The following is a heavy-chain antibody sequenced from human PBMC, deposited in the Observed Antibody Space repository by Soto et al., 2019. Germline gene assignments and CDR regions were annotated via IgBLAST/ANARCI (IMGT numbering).Heavy chain of an antibody. CDR3: ARGVQAVTAYYYYYYYMDV. V-gene: IGHV1-8*01. D-gene: IGHD2-21*02. J-gene: IGHJ6*03. CDR2: MNPNSGNT. Sequence: GSVKVSCKASGYTFTSYDINWVRQATGQGLEWMGWMNPNSGNTGYAQKFQGRVTMTRNTSISAAYMELSSLRSEDTAVYYCARGVQAVTAYYYYYYYMDVWGKGTTVTVSS. CDR1: GYTFTSYD.